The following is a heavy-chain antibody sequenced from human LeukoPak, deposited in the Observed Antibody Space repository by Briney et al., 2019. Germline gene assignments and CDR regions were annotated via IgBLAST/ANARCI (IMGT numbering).Heavy chain of an antibody. CDR2: ISSSGSTV. J-gene: IGHJ6*04. V-gene: IGHV3-48*03. D-gene: IGHD3-10*02. Sequence: GGSLILSCAASGFTFSSYEMNWVRQAPGKGLEWVSYISSSGSTVYYADSVKGRFTISRDNAKNSLYLQMNSLRAEDTAVYYCAELGITMIGGVWGKGTTVTISS. CDR1: GFTFSSYE. CDR3: AELGITMIGGV.